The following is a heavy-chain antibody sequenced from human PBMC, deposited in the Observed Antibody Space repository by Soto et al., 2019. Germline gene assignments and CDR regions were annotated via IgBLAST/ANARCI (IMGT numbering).Heavy chain of an antibody. J-gene: IGHJ5*02. V-gene: IGHV1-18*01. Sequence: ASVKVSCKASGYTFTSYGISWVRQAPGQGLEWMGWISAYNGNTNYAQKLQGRVTMTTDTSTSTAYMELRSLRSDDTAVYYCARVRKQQLVREYWFDPWGQGTLVTVPQ. CDR2: ISAYNGNT. D-gene: IGHD6-13*01. CDR1: GYTFTSYG. CDR3: ARVRKQQLVREYWFDP.